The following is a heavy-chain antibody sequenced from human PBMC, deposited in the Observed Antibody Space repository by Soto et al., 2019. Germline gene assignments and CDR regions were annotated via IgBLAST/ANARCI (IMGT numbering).Heavy chain of an antibody. D-gene: IGHD5-18*01. CDR2: IKEDGSEK. CDR3: ARDLGYSSYDY. V-gene: IGHV3-7*01. CDR1: GFTFSSSW. J-gene: IGHJ4*02. Sequence: EVQLVESGGGLVQPGGSLRLSCAASGFTFSSSWMNWVRQAPGKGLEWVAGIKEDGSEKYYVDIVKGRFTISRDNVENSLYLQMNSLRGEASAVYFCARDLGYSSYDYGGLGTLVTVSS.